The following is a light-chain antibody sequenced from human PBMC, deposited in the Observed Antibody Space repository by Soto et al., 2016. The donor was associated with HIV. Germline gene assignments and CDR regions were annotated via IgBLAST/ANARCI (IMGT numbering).Light chain of an antibody. CDR1: QGIGRF. J-gene: IGKJ1*01. CDR2: DAS. V-gene: IGKV1-39*01. CDR3: QQSYITPRT. Sequence: DIQLTQSPSFLSASVGDRVTITCRASQGIGRFLNWYQQIAGKAPNLLIYDASTLQSGVPSRFSGSGSGTDFTLIISSLQPEDFATYYCQQSYITPRTFGQGTKVEIK.